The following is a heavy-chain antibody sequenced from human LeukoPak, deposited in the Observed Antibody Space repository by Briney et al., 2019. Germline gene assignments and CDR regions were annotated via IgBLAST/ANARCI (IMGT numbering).Heavy chain of an antibody. D-gene: IGHD6-13*01. CDR1: GYTFTSYD. V-gene: IGHV1-8*01. CDR3: ARGNRLYSSSWSPLAFDI. J-gene: IGHJ3*02. CDR2: TNPNSGYS. Sequence: ASAKVSCKASGYTFTSYDINWVRQATGQGLEWMGWTNPNSGYSGYAQKLQGRVTMTRNTSISTAYMELSSLRSEDTAVYYCARGNRLYSSSWSPLAFDIWGQGTMVTVSS.